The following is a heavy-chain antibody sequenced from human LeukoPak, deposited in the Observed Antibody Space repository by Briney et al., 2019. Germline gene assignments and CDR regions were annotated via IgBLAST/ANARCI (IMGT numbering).Heavy chain of an antibody. CDR2: IYYSGST. J-gene: IGHJ4*02. D-gene: IGHD2-15*01. CDR1: GGSISSGGYY. V-gene: IGHV4-30-4*08. Sequence: SETLSLTCTVSGGSISSGGYYWSWIRQPPGKGLEWIGYIYYSGSTYYNPSLKSRVTISVDTSKNQFSLKLSSVTAADTAVYYCARDLGYCSGGSCYADPRALYYFDYWGQGTLVTVSS. CDR3: ARDLGYCSGGSCYADPRALYYFDY.